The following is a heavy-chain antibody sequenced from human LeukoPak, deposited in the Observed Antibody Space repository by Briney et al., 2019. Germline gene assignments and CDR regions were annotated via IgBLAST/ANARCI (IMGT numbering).Heavy chain of an antibody. J-gene: IGHJ3*01. D-gene: IGHD3-22*01. Sequence: ASVKVSCKASGYTFTGYYIHWVRQAPGQGLEWMGWINPNSGGTNYAQNFQGSITMTRDTSISTAYMELSRLRSDDTAVYYCATTRRYYYDSSGPDAFDLWGQGTMVTVSS. CDR3: ATTRRYYYDSSGPDAFDL. CDR2: INPNSGGT. CDR1: GYTFTGYY. V-gene: IGHV1-2*02.